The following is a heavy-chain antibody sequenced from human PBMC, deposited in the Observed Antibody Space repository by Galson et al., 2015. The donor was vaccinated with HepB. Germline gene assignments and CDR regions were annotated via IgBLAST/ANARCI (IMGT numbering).Heavy chain of an antibody. J-gene: IGHJ4*02. V-gene: IGHV3-7*03. CDR2: IKQDGSEK. CDR1: GFTFSSYW. D-gene: IGHD3-22*01. Sequence: SLRLSCAASGFTFSSYWMTWVRQAPGKGLEWVANIKQDGSEKYYVDSVKGRFTISRDNAKNSLYLQMNSLRAEDTAVHYCARQYDTSGYYAYWGQGTLVTVSS. CDR3: ARQYDTSGYYAY.